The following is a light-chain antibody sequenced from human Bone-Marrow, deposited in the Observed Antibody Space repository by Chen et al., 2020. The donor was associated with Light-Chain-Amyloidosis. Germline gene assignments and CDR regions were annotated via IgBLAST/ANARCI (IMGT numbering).Light chain of an antibody. V-gene: IGLV3-25*03. J-gene: IGLJ2*01. Sequence: SYELTQPPSVSVSPGQTARITCSGDDLPTKYAYWYQQKPGQAPVLVIHRDTERPSGISERFSASSSGTTATLTIRGVQAEHEADYHCQSADSSGTYEVIFGGGTKLTVL. CDR1: DLPTKY. CDR2: RDT. CDR3: QSADSSGTYEVI.